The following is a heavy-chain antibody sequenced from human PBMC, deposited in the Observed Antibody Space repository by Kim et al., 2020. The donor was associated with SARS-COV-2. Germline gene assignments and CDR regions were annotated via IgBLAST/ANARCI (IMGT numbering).Heavy chain of an antibody. CDR3: ARGQSYGMDV. CDR1: GFTFSSYA. Sequence: GGSLRLSCAASGFTFSSYAMSWVRQAPGKGLEWVSVIYSGGSSTYYADSVKGRFTISRDNSKNTLYLQMNSLRAEDTAVYYCARGQSYGMDVWGQGTTVTVSS. J-gene: IGHJ6*02. V-gene: IGHV3-23*03. CDR2: IYSGGSST.